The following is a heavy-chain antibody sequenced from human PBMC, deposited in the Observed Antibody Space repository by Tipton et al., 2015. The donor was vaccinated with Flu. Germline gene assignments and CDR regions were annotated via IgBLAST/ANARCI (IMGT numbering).Heavy chain of an antibody. CDR3: ASHSYSRGRAGH. Sequence: TLSLTCTVSGYSISSGYYWGWIRQPPGKGLEWIGSIDHSGTTYYNPSLKSRGTISVDTSKNQFSLKLSSVTAADTAVFYCASHSYSRGRAGHWGQGTLVTVSS. J-gene: IGHJ4*02. V-gene: IGHV4-38-2*02. CDR2: IDHSGTT. CDR1: GYSISSGYY. D-gene: IGHD4-11*01.